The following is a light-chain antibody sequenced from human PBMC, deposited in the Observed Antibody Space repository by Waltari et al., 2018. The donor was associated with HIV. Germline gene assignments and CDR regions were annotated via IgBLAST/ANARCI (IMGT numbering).Light chain of an antibody. V-gene: IGKV4-1*01. J-gene: IGKJ1*01. Sequence: DIVMTQSPDSLVVSLGERATINCKSSQGVLYSSNNKNYLAWYQQKPGQPPKLLIYWASTRESGVPDRFSGSGSGTDFTLTISSLQAEDVAVYYCQQYYSTPRTFGQGTKVEIK. CDR2: WAS. CDR3: QQYYSTPRT. CDR1: QGVLYSSNNKNY.